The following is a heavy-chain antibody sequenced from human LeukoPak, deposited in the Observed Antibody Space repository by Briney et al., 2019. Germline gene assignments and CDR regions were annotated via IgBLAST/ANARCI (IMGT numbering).Heavy chain of an antibody. CDR1: GFTFSSYA. CDR2: ISGSGGST. V-gene: IGHV3-23*01. CDR3: AGTIRYYYDSSGYPYFDY. J-gene: IGHJ4*02. D-gene: IGHD3-22*01. Sequence: PGGSLRLSCAAPGFTFSSYAMSWVRQAPGKGLEWVSAISGSGGSTYYEDSVKGRFTISRDNSKNTLYLQMNSLRAEDTAVYYCAGTIRYYYDSSGYPYFDYWGQGTLVTVSS.